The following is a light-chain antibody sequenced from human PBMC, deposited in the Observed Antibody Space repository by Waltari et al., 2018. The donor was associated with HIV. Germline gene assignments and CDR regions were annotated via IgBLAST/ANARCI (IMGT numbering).Light chain of an antibody. CDR1: DPDFGFSNF. Sequence: SGLTQPASLSGFPGQSITISCPGADPDFGFSNFLSWYQQQPGNVPKVILSKVDRRASGISHRFSGSKSGNTASLTISGLQTEDEAVYYCASYTANDTVIFAGGTTVTVL. J-gene: IGLJ2*01. V-gene: IGLV2-14*01. CDR2: KVD. CDR3: ASYTANDTVI.